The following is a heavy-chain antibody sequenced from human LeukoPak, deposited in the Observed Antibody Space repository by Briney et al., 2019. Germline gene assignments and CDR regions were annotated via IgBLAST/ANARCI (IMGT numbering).Heavy chain of an antibody. J-gene: IGHJ6*03. V-gene: IGHV1-69*05. CDR1: GGTLSSYA. CDR2: IIPTLGAA. Sequence: GASVKVSCKASGGTLSSYAISWVRQAPGQGLEWMGGIIPTLGAAQYAQKFQGRVTITTDESTSTAYMELSSERSDDTAEYSCGRGNAAAGTYLTLYYYYYMDVWVKGSTVTVSS. CDR3: GRGNAAAGTYLTLYYYYYMDV. D-gene: IGHD6-13*01.